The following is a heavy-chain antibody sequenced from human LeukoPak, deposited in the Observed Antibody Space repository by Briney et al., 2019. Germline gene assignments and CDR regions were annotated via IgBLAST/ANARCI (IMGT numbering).Heavy chain of an antibody. CDR3: ARHEYSSGWYSWFDP. J-gene: IGHJ5*02. Sequence: GESLQISCRGSGYSFTSYWIGWVRQMPGKGLEWMGIIYPGDSDTRYSPSFQGQVTISADRSISTAYLQWSSLKASDTAMYYCARHEYSSGWYSWFDPWGQGTLVTVSS. D-gene: IGHD6-19*01. V-gene: IGHV5-51*01. CDR1: GYSFTSYW. CDR2: IYPGDSDT.